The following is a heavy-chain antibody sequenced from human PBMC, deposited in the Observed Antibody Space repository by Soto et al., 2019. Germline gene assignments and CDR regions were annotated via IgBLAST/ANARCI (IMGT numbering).Heavy chain of an antibody. CDR2: IYHSGST. CDR3: ARGGDCGGDCYAFDY. Sequence: QLQLQESGSGLVKPSQTLSLTCAVSGGSISSGGYSWSWIRQPPGKGLEWIGYIYHSGSTYYNPSLKSRVTISVDRSKNQFSLRLSSVTAADTAVYYGARGGDCGGDCYAFDYWGQGTLVTVSS. V-gene: IGHV4-30-2*01. D-gene: IGHD2-21*02. CDR1: GGSISSGGYS. J-gene: IGHJ4*02.